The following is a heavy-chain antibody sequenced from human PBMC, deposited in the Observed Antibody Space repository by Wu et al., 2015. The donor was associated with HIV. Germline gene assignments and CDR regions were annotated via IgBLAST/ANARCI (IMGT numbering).Heavy chain of an antibody. CDR1: GYTFSDYY. CDR3: AKVVAPAVATYYFDY. Sequence: QEQLVQSGAEVKKPGASVKVSCKPSGYTFSDYYIHWVRQAPGQGLEWMGWINPKSGGTKYAQKFQGRVTLTRDTSISTAYMELSRLRSDDTALYYCAKVVAPAVATYYFDYWGQGTLLTVSS. J-gene: IGHJ4*02. D-gene: IGHD2-2*01. V-gene: IGHV1-2*02. CDR2: INPKSGGT.